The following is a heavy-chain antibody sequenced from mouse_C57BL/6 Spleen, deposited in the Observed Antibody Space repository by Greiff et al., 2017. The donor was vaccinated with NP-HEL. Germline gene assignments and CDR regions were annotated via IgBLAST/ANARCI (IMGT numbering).Heavy chain of an antibody. CDR1: GYAFSSSW. CDR3: ARDYGSSYGYFDV. J-gene: IGHJ1*03. D-gene: IGHD1-1*01. CDR2: IYPGDGDT. V-gene: IGHV1-82*01. Sequence: VQLQQSGPELVKPGASVKISCKASGYAFSSSWMNWVKQRPGKGLEWIGRIYPGDGDTIYNGKFKGKATLTADKSSSTAYMQLSSLTSEDSAVYFCARDYGSSYGYFDVWGTGTTVTVSS.